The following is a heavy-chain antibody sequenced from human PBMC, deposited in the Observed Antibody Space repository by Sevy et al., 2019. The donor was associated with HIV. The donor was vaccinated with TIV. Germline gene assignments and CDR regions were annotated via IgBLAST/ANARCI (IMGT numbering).Heavy chain of an antibody. CDR2: ISSNGDST. V-gene: IGHV3-64*01. Sequence: GGSLRLSCTASGFTFKNYAMHWVRQAPGKGLEYVSAISSNGDSTYYANSVKGRFIISRDNSKNTLYLQMGSLTAEEMAIYYWARDWAYFDYWGQGTLVTVSS. CDR1: GFTFKNYA. D-gene: IGHD3-16*01. CDR3: ARDWAYFDY. J-gene: IGHJ4*02.